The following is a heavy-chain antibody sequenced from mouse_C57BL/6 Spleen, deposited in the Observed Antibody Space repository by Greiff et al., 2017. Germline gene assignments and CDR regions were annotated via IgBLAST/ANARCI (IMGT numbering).Heavy chain of an antibody. J-gene: IGHJ4*01. V-gene: IGHV1-55*01. D-gene: IGHD2-2*01. CDR1: GYTFTSYW. CDR2: IFPGSGST. CDR3: ARRGGDDNAMDY. Sequence: VQLQQPGAELVKPGASVKMSCKASGYTFTSYWITWVKQRPGQGLEWIGDIFPGSGSTNYNEKFKSKATLTVDTSSSTAYMQLSSLTAEDSAVYYCARRGGDDNAMDYWGQGTSVTVSS.